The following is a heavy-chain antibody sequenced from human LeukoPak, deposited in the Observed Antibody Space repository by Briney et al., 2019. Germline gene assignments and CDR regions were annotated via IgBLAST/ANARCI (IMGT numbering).Heavy chain of an antibody. J-gene: IGHJ4*02. CDR3: ARDGDDGSKDY. Sequence: GGSLRLSCVASGFTFSNYEMNWVRQAPGKGLEWISYISGSGSTIYYAASVKGRFTISRDNAKNSLYLQMNSLRGEDTAVYYCARDGDDGSKDYWGQGSLVTVSS. CDR1: GFTFSNYE. CDR2: ISGSGSTI. V-gene: IGHV3-48*03. D-gene: IGHD7-27*01.